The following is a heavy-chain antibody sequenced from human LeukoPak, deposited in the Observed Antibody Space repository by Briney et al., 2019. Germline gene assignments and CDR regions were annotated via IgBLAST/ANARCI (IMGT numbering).Heavy chain of an antibody. Sequence: SETLSLTCTVSGASVSSGGYYWSWLRHPPGKGLEWIGYIYYSGSTNYNPSLKSRVTISEDTSKNQFSLKVSSVTAADTAVYYCARRGGSGRSFDYWGQGTLVTVSS. V-gene: IGHV4-61*08. J-gene: IGHJ4*02. CDR2: IYYSGST. D-gene: IGHD3-10*01. CDR3: ARRGGSGRSFDY. CDR1: GASVSSGGYY.